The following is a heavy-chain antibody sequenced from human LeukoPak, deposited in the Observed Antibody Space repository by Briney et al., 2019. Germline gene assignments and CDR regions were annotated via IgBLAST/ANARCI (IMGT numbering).Heavy chain of an antibody. CDR3: AKTYYDFWSGFTQMYYFDY. Sequence: SVKVSCKASGGTSSSYAISWVRQAPGQGLEWMGGIIPIFGTANYAQKFQGRVTITADKSTSTAYMELSSLRSEDTAVYYCAKTYYDFWSGFTQMYYFDYWGQGTLVTVSS. V-gene: IGHV1-69*06. CDR2: IIPIFGTA. D-gene: IGHD3-3*01. J-gene: IGHJ4*02. CDR1: GGTSSSYA.